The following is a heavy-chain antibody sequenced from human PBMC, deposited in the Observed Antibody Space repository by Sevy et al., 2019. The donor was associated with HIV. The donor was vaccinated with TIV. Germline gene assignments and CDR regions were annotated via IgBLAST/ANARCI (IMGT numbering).Heavy chain of an antibody. CDR2: IKQDGSEK. CDR1: GFTFSSYW. J-gene: IGHJ4*02. V-gene: IGHV3-7*01. D-gene: IGHD5-18*01. Sequence: GGSLRHSCAASGFTFSSYWMSWVRQAPGKGLEWVANIKQDGSEKYYVDSVKGRFTISRDNAKNSLYLQMNSLRAEDTAVYYCAREGEGYSYGYYFDYWGQGTLVTVSS. CDR3: AREGEGYSYGYYFDY.